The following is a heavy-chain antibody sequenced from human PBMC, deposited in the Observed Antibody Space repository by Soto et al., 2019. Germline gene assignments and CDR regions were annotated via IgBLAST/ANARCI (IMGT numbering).Heavy chain of an antibody. CDR3: ARHDWAKPFDY. Sequence: SETLSLTCTFSGGSIRSYYWSWIRQPPGKGLEWIGYIYYSGSTNYNPSLKSRVTISVDTSKNQFSLKLSSVTAADTAVYYCARHDWAKPFDYWGQGTLVTVSS. CDR1: GGSIRSYY. D-gene: IGHD3-9*01. V-gene: IGHV4-59*08. J-gene: IGHJ4*02. CDR2: IYYSGST.